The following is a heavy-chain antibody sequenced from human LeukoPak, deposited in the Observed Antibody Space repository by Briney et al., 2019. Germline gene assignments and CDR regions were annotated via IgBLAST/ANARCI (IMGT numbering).Heavy chain of an antibody. Sequence: SVNVSCEASGGTFSSYTISWVRQPPGQGLEGMGRIIPILGIANYAQKFQGRVTITADKSTSTAYMELSSLRSEDTAVYYCATSIFGVSVWFDPWGQGTLVTVSS. CDR2: IIPILGIA. D-gene: IGHD3-3*01. J-gene: IGHJ5*02. V-gene: IGHV1-69*02. CDR3: ATSIFGVSVWFDP. CDR1: GGTFSSYT.